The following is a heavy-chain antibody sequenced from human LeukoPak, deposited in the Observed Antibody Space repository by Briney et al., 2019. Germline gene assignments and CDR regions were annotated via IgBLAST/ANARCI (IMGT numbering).Heavy chain of an antibody. V-gene: IGHV4-30-4*08. J-gene: IGHJ4*02. CDR2: IYYSGST. D-gene: IGHD6-19*01. Sequence: PSQTLSLTCTVSGGSISSGDYYWSWIRQPPGRGLEWIGYIYYSGSTYYNPSLKSRVTISVDTTKNQFSLKLRSVTAADTAVYYCARASYGSALQPWSPFDFWGQGTLVTVSS. CDR3: ARASYGSALQPWSPFDF. CDR1: GGSISSGDYY.